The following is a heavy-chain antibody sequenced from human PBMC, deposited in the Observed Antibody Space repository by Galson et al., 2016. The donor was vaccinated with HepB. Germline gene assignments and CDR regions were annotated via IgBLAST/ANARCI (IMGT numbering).Heavy chain of an antibody. CDR2: IKQDGSKK. Sequence: SLRLSCAASGFTFSNYWMSWVRQAPGRRLEWVANIKQDGSKKEYVDSMKGRFTISRDNAKNSLYLQMNSLRAEDMAVYYCARESIGGFDPWGQGTLVTVSS. CDR3: ARESIGGFDP. V-gene: IGHV3-7*01. J-gene: IGHJ5*02. CDR1: GFTFSNYW. D-gene: IGHD3-16*01.